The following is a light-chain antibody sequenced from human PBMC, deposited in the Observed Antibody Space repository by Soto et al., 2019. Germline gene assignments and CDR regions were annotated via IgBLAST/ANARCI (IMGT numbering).Light chain of an antibody. CDR3: QHYVGCTWT. J-gene: IGKJ1*01. Sequence: DIPMTQSPSTLSASVGDRVTITCRASQSTSNWLAWYQQKPGKAPKLLISDAPSLENGVPSRFSGSASGTELTLTISSLLPDDSATYYCQHYVGCTWTFGQGAKVEIK. CDR2: DAP. V-gene: IGKV1-5*01. CDR1: QSTSNW.